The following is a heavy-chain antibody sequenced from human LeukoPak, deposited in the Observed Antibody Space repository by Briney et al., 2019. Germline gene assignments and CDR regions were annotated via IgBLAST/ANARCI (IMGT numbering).Heavy chain of an antibody. J-gene: IGHJ6*03. D-gene: IGHD2-8*02. Sequence: GGSLRLSCAASGFTFTSYAMTWVRQAPGKGLEWVSTVSGSAGRTDYADSVKGRFTISRDNLKNTLYLQMSGLRAEDTAVYYCAKNRGHCVDGVCHNYYYMDVWGKGTTVTVSS. CDR2: VSGSAGRT. V-gene: IGHV3-23*01. CDR3: AKNRGHCVDGVCHNYYYMDV. CDR1: GFTFTSYA.